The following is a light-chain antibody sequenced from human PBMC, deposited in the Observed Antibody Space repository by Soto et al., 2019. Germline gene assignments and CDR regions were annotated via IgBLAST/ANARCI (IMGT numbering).Light chain of an antibody. CDR1: QVVTSN. CDR3: QQYNNRPPIT. CDR2: GAS. Sequence: EIVMTEAPSSLSVPPADRATLSCRARQVVTSNLAWYQQKPGQAPRLLFCGASTRATGIPASLSGSGSGTEFTLTISSLQSEDLAVYFCQQYNNRPPITFGQGTRVDIK. V-gene: IGKV3-15*01. J-gene: IGKJ5*01.